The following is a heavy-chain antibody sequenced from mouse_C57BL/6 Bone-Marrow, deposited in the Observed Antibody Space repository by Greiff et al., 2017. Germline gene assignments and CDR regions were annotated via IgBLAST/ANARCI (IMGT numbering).Heavy chain of an antibody. CDR2: IDPSDSYT. J-gene: IGHJ1*03. Sequence: QVQLQQPGAELVKPGASVKLSCKASGYTFTSYWMQWVKQRPGQGLEWIGEIDPSDSYTNYNQKFQGKATLTVDTSSRTAYMPLSSLTSEDSAVYYCARFFLRREWYFDVWGTGTTVTVSS. V-gene: IGHV1-50*01. CDR1: GYTFTSYW. CDR3: ARFFLRREWYFDV.